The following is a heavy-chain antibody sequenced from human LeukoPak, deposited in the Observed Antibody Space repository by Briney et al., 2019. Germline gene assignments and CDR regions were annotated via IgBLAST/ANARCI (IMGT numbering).Heavy chain of an antibody. Sequence: GGSLRLSCAASRFTFSSYGMHWVRQAPGKGLEWVAVISYDGSNKYYADSVKGRFTTSRDNSKNTLYLQMNSLRAEDTAVYYCAKYYGSGSYSVSPYYYFDYWGQGTLVTVSS. J-gene: IGHJ4*02. CDR1: RFTFSSYG. CDR2: ISYDGSNK. V-gene: IGHV3-30*18. D-gene: IGHD3-10*01. CDR3: AKYYGSGSYSVSPYYYFDY.